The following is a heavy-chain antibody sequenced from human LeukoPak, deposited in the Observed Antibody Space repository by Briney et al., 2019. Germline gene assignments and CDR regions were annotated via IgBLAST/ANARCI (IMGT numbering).Heavy chain of an antibody. Sequence: ASVKVSCKASGYTFTSYDINWVRQATGQGLEWLGWMNPSSGNTGYAQKFQGRVTMTRDTSISTAYMELSSLRSEDTAMYYCARVAYYYDSAGLYLNYFYGMDVWGRGTTVTVSS. CDR1: GYTFTSYD. V-gene: IGHV1-8*01. D-gene: IGHD3-22*01. CDR2: MNPSSGNT. CDR3: ARVAYYYDSAGLYLNYFYGMDV. J-gene: IGHJ6*02.